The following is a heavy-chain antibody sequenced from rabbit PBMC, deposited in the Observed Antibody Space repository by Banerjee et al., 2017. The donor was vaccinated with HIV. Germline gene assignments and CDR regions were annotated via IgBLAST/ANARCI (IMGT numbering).Heavy chain of an antibody. Sequence: QEQLEESGGDLVQPEGSLTLTCKASGFDFSNNAMCWVRQAPGKRPEWIACIYTGSGATYYASWVNGRFTISKTSSTTVTLQMTSLTAADTATYFCARHETGTSGWNFALWGQGTLVTVS. CDR2: IYTGSGAT. CDR1: GFDFSNNA. V-gene: IGHV1S47*01. CDR3: ARHETGTSGWNFAL. D-gene: IGHD1-1*01. J-gene: IGHJ4*01.